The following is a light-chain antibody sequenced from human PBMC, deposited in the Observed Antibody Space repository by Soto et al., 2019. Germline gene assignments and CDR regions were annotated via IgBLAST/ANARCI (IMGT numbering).Light chain of an antibody. J-gene: IGLJ1*01. CDR1: SRDVGSYNL. CDR2: EGS. Sequence: QSALTQPASVSGSPGQSITISCTGTSRDVGSYNLVSWYQPHPGKAPKLMIYEGSKRTSGVSNRFSGSKSGNTASLTIYGLQADDEADYYCCSYAGSSTYVFGTGTKVTVL. V-gene: IGLV2-23*01. CDR3: CSYAGSSTYV.